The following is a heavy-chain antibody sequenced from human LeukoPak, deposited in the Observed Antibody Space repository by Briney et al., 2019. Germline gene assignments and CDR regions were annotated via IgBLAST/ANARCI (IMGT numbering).Heavy chain of an antibody. CDR3: ARCSELAAAVDY. D-gene: IGHD2-15*01. Sequence: SETLSLTCTVSGGSISSSSYYWGWIRQPPGKGLEWIGSIYYSGSTYYNPSLKSRVTISVDTSKNQFSLKLSSVTAADTAVYYCARCSELAAAVDYWGQGTLVTVSS. CDR2: IYYSGST. V-gene: IGHV4-39*01. CDR1: GGSISSSSYY. J-gene: IGHJ4*02.